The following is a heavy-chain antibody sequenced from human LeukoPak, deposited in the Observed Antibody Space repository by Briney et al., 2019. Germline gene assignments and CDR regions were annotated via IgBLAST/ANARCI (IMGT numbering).Heavy chain of an antibody. CDR2: ISSSGRGSTL. CDR3: ARKVSASDH. D-gene: IGHD3-10*01. V-gene: IGHV3-11*01. CDR1: GFTLSDYY. Sequence: GGSLRLSCAASGFTLSDYYMSWIRQAPGKGLEWVSYISSSGRGSTLYYADSVKGRFTISRDSAKNSLYLQMNNLGAEDTALYYCARKVSASDHWGQGTLVTVSS. J-gene: IGHJ4*02.